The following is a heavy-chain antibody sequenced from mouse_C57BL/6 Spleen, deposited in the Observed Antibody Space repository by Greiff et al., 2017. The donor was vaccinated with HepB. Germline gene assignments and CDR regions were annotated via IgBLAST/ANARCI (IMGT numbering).Heavy chain of an antibody. D-gene: IGHD4-1*01. CDR1: GFTFSSYA. V-gene: IGHV5-4*01. Sequence: EVQRVESGGGLVKPGGSLKLSCAASGFTFSSYAMSWVRQTPEKRLEWVATISDGGSYTYYPDNVKGRFTISRDNAKNNLYLQMIHLKSEDTAMYYCARDGETGPFYAMDYWGQGTSVTVSS. J-gene: IGHJ4*01. CDR2: ISDGGSYT. CDR3: ARDGETGPFYAMDY.